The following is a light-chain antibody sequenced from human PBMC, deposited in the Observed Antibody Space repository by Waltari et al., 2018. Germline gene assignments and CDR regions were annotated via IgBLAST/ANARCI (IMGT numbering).Light chain of an antibody. Sequence: QSALTQPASVSGSPGQSITISCTATSRDIGGYNSVPWYQQHPGKAPKLMIFDVARWPSGVSNRFSGSKSGNTASLTISGLQAEDEADYYCASYTTTRTVVFGGGTKVTVL. CDR3: ASYTTTRTVV. CDR1: SRDIGGYNS. J-gene: IGLJ2*01. V-gene: IGLV2-14*01. CDR2: DVA.